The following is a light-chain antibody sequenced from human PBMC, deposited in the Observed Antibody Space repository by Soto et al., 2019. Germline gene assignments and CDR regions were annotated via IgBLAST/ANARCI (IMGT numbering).Light chain of an antibody. CDR3: GTWDSSLSAHYV. J-gene: IGLJ1*01. CDR1: SSNIGNNY. Sequence: QSVLTQPPSVSAASGQKVTISCSGSSSNIGNNYVSWYQQLPGTAPKLLIYENNKRPSGIPDRFSGSKSGTSATLGITGLQTGDEADYYCGTWDSSLSAHYVFGTGTKLTVL. V-gene: IGLV1-51*02. CDR2: ENN.